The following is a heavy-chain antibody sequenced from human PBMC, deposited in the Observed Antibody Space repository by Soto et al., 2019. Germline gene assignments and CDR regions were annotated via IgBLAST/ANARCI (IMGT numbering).Heavy chain of an antibody. J-gene: IGHJ5*02. D-gene: IGHD3-10*01. CDR1: GGSFSGYY. V-gene: IGHV4-34*01. Sequence: LSLTCAVYGGSFSGYYWSWIRQPPGKGLEWIGEINHSGSTNYNPSLKSRVTISVDTSKNQFSLKLSSVTAADTAVYYCARARITMVRGPNGRWFDPWGQGTLVTVSS. CDR3: ARARITMVRGPNGRWFDP. CDR2: INHSGST.